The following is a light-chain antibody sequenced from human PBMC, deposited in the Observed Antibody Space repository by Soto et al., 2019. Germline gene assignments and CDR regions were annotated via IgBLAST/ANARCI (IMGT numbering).Light chain of an antibody. CDR1: QGINIF. CDR3: QQRNSYPRT. Sequence: DLQLAQSPSFLCASVGDRVTITCRASQGINIFLDWFQQKPGKAPNLLISAASTLQSGVPSRLSGSGSETELTLTITSMQHEDSATYYCQQRNSYPRTFGQGTKVDIK. CDR2: AAS. V-gene: IGKV1-9*01. J-gene: IGKJ2*01.